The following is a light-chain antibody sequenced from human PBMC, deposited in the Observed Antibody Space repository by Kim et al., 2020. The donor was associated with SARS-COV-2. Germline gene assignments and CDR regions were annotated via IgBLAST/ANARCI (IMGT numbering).Light chain of an antibody. CDR2: DAS. V-gene: IGKV3-11*01. CDR1: QSVSSY. CDR3: QQRSSWPIT. Sequence: SSPGERATLSCRASQSVSSYLAWYQQKPGQAPRLLIYDASNRATGIPARFSGSGSGTDFTLTISSLEPEDFAVYYCQQRSSWPITFGQGTRLEIK. J-gene: IGKJ5*01.